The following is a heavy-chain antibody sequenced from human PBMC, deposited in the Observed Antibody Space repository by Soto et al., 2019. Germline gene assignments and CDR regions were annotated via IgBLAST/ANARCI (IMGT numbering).Heavy chain of an antibody. CDR1: GGSLSSGGYY. CDR3: ARVGGPTTPFDY. CDR2: IYYSAST. Sequence: QVQLQESGPGLVTPSQTLSLTCTVSGGSLSSGGYYWSCIRQHPGKGLEWIGYIYYSASTYYNPSLTIRDIISVDTSMHHFTLKLSSVTAADTAVYYCARVGGPTTPFDYWGQGTLVTFSS. J-gene: IGHJ4*02. V-gene: IGHV4-31*03. D-gene: IGHD3-16*01.